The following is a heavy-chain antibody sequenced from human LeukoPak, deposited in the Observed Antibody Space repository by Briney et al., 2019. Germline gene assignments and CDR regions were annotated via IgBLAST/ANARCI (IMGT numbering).Heavy chain of an antibody. D-gene: IGHD5-18*01. J-gene: IGHJ4*02. V-gene: IGHV1-18*01. CDR1: GGTFSSYA. CDR3: ARGGYSYGYEDY. CDR2: ISAYNGNT. Sequence: VASVKVSCKASGGTFSSYAISWVRQAPGQGLEWMGWISAYNGNTNYAQKLQGRVTMTTDTSTSTAYMELRSLRSDDTAVYYCARGGYSYGYEDYWGQGTLVTVSS.